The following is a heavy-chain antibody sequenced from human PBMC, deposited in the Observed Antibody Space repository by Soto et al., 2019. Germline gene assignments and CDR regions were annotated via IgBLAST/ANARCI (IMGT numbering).Heavy chain of an antibody. V-gene: IGHV4-31*03. CDR3: VRMNDWRVDN. CDR1: GGSMANAAYY. Sequence: QVQLQESGPGLVETSETLSLTCTVSGGSMANAAYYWTWIRQYPGEGLEWIGYSYYSGTTYYHPSLKSRVAIALDTSRNQFSRKLSSVTVADTAVYYCVRMNDWRVDNWGQGTLVTVSS. CDR2: SYYSGTT. J-gene: IGHJ4*02. D-gene: IGHD3-9*01.